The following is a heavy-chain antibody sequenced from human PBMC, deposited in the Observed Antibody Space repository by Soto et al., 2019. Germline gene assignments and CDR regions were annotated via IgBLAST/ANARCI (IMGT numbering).Heavy chain of an antibody. Sequence: QVQLVQSGAEVKKPGASVRVSCKASGYTLTSYSMHWVRQAPGQGLEWMGIINPSGDNIMYAQNFQGRVTMTRDTSTSTVYLELSSLRSEDTAIYYCARDPQGYCSGGRCYHFDYWGQGTLVTVSS. J-gene: IGHJ4*02. CDR1: GYTLTSYS. CDR2: INPSGDNI. CDR3: ARDPQGYCSGGRCYHFDY. D-gene: IGHD2-15*01. V-gene: IGHV1-46*01.